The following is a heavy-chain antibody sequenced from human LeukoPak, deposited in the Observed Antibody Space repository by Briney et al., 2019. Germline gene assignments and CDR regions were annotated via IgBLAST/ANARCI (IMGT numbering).Heavy chain of an antibody. Sequence: GWSLRLSCAASGFTFDDYAMHWVRQAPGKGLEWVSGISWNSGSIGYADSVKGRFTISRDNAKNSLYLQMNSLRAEDTAVYYCAREGRPNAFDIWGQGTMVTVSS. CDR1: GFTFDDYA. V-gene: IGHV3-9*01. J-gene: IGHJ3*02. CDR2: ISWNSGSI. CDR3: AREGRPNAFDI.